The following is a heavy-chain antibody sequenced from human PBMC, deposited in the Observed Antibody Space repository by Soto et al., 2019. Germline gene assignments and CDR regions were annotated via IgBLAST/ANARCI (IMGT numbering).Heavy chain of an antibody. J-gene: IGHJ3*02. D-gene: IGHD3-22*01. Sequence: PGESLKISCKGSGYSFTSYWIGWVRQMPGKGLEWMGIIYPGDSDTRYSPSFQGQVTISADKSISTAYLQWSSLKASDTAMYYCARRSSSGYWFFDAFDIWGQGTMVTVSS. CDR1: GYSFTSYW. V-gene: IGHV5-51*01. CDR2: IYPGDSDT. CDR3: ARRSSSGYWFFDAFDI.